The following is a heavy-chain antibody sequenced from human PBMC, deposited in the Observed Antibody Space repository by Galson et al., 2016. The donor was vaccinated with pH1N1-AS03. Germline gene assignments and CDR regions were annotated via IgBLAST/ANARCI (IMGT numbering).Heavy chain of an antibody. D-gene: IGHD6-19*01. CDR2: IIGAGGVP. Sequence: SLRLSCAASGFTFSSYAMSWVRQAPGKGLEWVASIIGAGGVPYYAGSVKGRFAVSRDTSENTVYLHFARLRAEDTAVYYCAKDKEAVADKRGYFFDDWGQGTLVTVSS. CDR1: GFTFSSYA. CDR3: AKDKEAVADKRGYFFDD. J-gene: IGHJ4*02. V-gene: IGHV3-23*01.